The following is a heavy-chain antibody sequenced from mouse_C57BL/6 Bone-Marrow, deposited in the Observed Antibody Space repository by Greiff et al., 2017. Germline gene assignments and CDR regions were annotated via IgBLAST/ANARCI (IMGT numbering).Heavy chain of an antibody. D-gene: IGHD2-1*01. Sequence: QVQLQQPGTELVKPGASVKLSCKASGYTFTSYWMHWVQQRPGQGLEWIGNINPSNGGTNYNEKFKSKATLTVDKSSSTAYMQLSSLTSEDSAVYYCARWNYGNSHYYAMDYWGQGTSVTVSS. CDR2: INPSNGGT. CDR3: ARWNYGNSHYYAMDY. CDR1: GYTFTSYW. V-gene: IGHV1-53*01. J-gene: IGHJ4*01.